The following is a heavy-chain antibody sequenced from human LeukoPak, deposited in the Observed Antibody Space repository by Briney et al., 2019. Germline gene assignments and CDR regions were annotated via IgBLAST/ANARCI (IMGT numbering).Heavy chain of an antibody. CDR2: INEDGSST. CDR3: TRDTFGARDS. J-gene: IGHJ4*02. Sequence: VSRINEDGSSTSYTESVRGRFTIYRDNAKNTLYLQMNSLRAEDTAVYYCTRDTFGARDSWGQGTLVTVSS. V-gene: IGHV3-74*01. D-gene: IGHD3-10*01.